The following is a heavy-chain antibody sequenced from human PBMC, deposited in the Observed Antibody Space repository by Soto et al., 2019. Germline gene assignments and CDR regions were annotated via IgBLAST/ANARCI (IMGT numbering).Heavy chain of an antibody. CDR1: GFTFSSYG. V-gene: IGHV3-33*01. Sequence: QVQLVESGGCVVQPGRSLRLSCAASGFTFSSYGMHWVRQAPGKGLEWVAVIWYDGSNKYYADSVKGRFTISRDNSKNTLYLQMNSLRAEDTAVYYCARDPAGGSYFFDYWGQGTLVTVSS. CDR2: IWYDGSNK. D-gene: IGHD1-26*01. CDR3: ARDPAGGSYFFDY. J-gene: IGHJ4*02.